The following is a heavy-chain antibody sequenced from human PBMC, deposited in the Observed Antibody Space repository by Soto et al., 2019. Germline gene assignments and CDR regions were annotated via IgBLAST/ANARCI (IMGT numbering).Heavy chain of an antibody. CDR3: ARAIEALSTTDFTY. V-gene: IGHV5-51*01. Sequence: EVQLVQSGAEVKRPGESLKISCKGSGYHFTNYWIGWVRQMPGKGLEWMGFIYPSDSDTRYSPCFQGQVTISADTSISTAYLQWSSLKASDTAMYYCARAIEALSTTDFTYWGQGTLVTVSS. CDR2: IYPSDSDT. D-gene: IGHD3-22*01. CDR1: GYHFTNYW. J-gene: IGHJ4*02.